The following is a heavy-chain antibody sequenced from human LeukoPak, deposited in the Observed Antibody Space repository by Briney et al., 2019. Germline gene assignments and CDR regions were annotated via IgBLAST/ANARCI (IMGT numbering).Heavy chain of an antibody. CDR3: ARDPYYYDSSGYPLDYYYGMDV. J-gene: IGHJ6*02. Sequence: ASVKVSCKASGYTFTGYYMHWVRQAPGQGLEWMGWINPNSGGTNYAQKFQGRVTMTRDTSISTAYMELSRLRSDDTAVYYCARDPYYYDSSGYPLDYYYGMDVWGQGTTVTVSS. D-gene: IGHD3-22*01. CDR1: GYTFTGYY. CDR2: INPNSGGT. V-gene: IGHV1-2*02.